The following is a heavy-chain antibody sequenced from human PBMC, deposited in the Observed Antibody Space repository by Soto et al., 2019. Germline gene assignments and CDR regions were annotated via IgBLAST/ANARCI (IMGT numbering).Heavy chain of an antibody. CDR1: GGSISVNY. J-gene: IGHJ4*02. Sequence: QVRLQQWGAGLLKPSETLSLTCAVYGGSISVNYWSWIRQPPGKGLEWIGEINRSGGTNFNPSLTDRVAISVDTSKNQFSLKVTSVTAADTAMYYCAAGTGWFDYFDYWGQGTLVTVSS. CDR2: INRSGGT. D-gene: IGHD6-19*01. V-gene: IGHV4-34*01. CDR3: AAGTGWFDYFDY.